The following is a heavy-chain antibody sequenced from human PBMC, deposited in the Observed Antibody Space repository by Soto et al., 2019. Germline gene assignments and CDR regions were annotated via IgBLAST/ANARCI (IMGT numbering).Heavy chain of an antibody. J-gene: IGHJ4*01. CDR2: FHFSGST. CDR1: GGSINGYY. Sequence: QVQLQELGPGLVKPSETLSLTCTVSGGSINGYYWTWLRQSPTNGLEWIGYFHFSGSTKYNPSLESRLTISADTSKNQISLTLSSVTAADTAVYYCARASGYSYGYDDFFDNWGQGTLANVSS. D-gene: IGHD5-18*01. CDR3: ARASGYSYGYDDFFDN. V-gene: IGHV4-59*01.